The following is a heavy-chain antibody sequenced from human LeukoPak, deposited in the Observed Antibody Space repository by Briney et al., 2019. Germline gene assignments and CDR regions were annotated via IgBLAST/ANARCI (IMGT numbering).Heavy chain of an antibody. V-gene: IGHV1-8*01. Sequence: ASVKVSCKASGYTFTSYDINWVRQATGQGLEWMGIINPSGRTDYAQKFQGRVTLTRNTSISTAYMELSRLRSDDTAVYYCARDGLNDAFDIWGQGTMVTVSS. CDR1: GYTFTSYD. CDR3: ARDGLNDAFDI. D-gene: IGHD5-24*01. CDR2: INPSGRT. J-gene: IGHJ3*02.